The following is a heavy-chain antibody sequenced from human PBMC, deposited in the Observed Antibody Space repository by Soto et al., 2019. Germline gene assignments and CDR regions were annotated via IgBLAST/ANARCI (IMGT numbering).Heavy chain of an antibody. CDR3: ARDAVAAYYGMDV. J-gene: IGHJ6*02. D-gene: IGHD6-19*01. CDR2: IIPIFGTA. CDR1: AGTFSSYA. V-gene: IGHV1-69*13. Sequence: VXSVKVSCKASAGTFSSYAISWVRQAPGQGLEWMGGIIPIFGTANYAQKFQGRVTITADESTSTAYMELSSLRSEDTAVYYCARDAVAAYYGMDVWGQGTTVTGSS.